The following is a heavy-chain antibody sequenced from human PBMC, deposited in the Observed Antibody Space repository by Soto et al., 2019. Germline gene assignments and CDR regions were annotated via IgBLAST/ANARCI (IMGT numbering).Heavy chain of an antibody. J-gene: IGHJ6*02. CDR1: GFNFGAYA. CDR2: ISGSSSGT. D-gene: IGHD6-19*01. V-gene: IGHV3-23*01. CDR3: AKDRSENFWVYYYAMDV. Sequence: GGSLRLSCEASGFNFGAYAMNWVRQAPGKGLEWVSGISGSSSGTYYTDSVKGRFTISRDNSKNTVYLQMNSLRGEDTAVYYCAKDRSENFWVYYYAMDVWGQGTAVTVSS.